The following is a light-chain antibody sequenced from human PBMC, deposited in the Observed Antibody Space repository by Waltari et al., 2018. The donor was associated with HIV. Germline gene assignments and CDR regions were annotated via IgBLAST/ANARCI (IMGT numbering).Light chain of an antibody. V-gene: IGLV1-44*01. CDR1: SPHSGSNT. CDR3: AAWDDSLNAWV. CDR2: SNH. J-gene: IGLJ3*02. Sequence: QSVLTQPPSASGTPGQRVTISCSGSSPHSGSNTVNWYQQLPGTAPKLLIYSNHQRPAGVPDRFSGSKSGTSASLAISGLQSEDEADYYCAAWDDSLNAWVFGGGTKLTVL.